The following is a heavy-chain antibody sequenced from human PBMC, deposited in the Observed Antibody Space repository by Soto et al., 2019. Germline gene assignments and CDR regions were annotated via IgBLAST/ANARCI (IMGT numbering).Heavy chain of an antibody. CDR1: GFSFTNSA. J-gene: IGHJ4*02. D-gene: IGHD2-21*02. CDR2: IIVDSGRT. CDR3: ARSIVVVTALEY. V-gene: IGHV1-58*02. Sequence: SVKVSCKASGFSFTNSAIQWVRQARGQGLEWIGWIIVDSGRTNYLRSLQERITITRDTSTNTAYMELSSLRSEDTAVYYCARSIVVVTALEYWGQGTLVTVSS.